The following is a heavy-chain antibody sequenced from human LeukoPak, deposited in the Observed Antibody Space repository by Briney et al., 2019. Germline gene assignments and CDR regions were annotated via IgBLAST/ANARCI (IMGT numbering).Heavy chain of an antibody. J-gene: IGHJ5*02. V-gene: IGHV4-34*01. Sequence: GSLRLSCAASGFTFSSYSMNWVRQPPGKGLEWIGEINHSGSTNYNPSLKSRVTISVDTSKNQFSLKLSSVTAADTAVYYCARRRRIAAAPWGGGWFDPWGQGTLVTVSS. D-gene: IGHD6-13*01. CDR1: GFTFSSYS. CDR3: ARRRRIAAAPWGGGWFDP. CDR2: INHSGST.